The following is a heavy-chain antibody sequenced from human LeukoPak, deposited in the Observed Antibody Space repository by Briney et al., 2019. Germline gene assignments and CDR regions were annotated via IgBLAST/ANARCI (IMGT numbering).Heavy chain of an antibody. Sequence: PGGSLRLSCAPSGFTFSSYAMSWVRPAPGKGLEWVSAISGSGGSTYYADSVKGRFTISRDNSKNTLYLQMNSLRAEDTAVYYCAKDPSYSSSWYPRGYGMDVWGQGTTVTVSS. J-gene: IGHJ6*02. CDR1: GFTFSSYA. CDR2: ISGSGGST. D-gene: IGHD6-13*01. CDR3: AKDPSYSSSWYPRGYGMDV. V-gene: IGHV3-23*01.